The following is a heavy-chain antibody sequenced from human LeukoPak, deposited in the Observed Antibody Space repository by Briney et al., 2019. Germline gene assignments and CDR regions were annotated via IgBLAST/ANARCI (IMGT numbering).Heavy chain of an antibody. CDR1: GFTFSNAW. V-gene: IGHV3-15*01. J-gene: IGHJ3*02. CDR2: IKSKTDGGTT. D-gene: IGHD1-26*01. CDR3: TTDSGSYCFDI. Sequence: GGSLRLSCAASGFTFSNAWMSWVRQAPGKGLEWVGRIKSKTDGGTTDYAAPVKGRFTISRDDSKNTLYLQMNSLKTEDAAVYYCTTDSGSYCFDIWGQGTMVTVSS.